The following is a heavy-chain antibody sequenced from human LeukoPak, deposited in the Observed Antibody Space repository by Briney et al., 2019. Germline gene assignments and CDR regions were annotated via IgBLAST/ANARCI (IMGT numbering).Heavy chain of an antibody. CDR3: ASEPTYSSSWYFY. CDR2: IYYSGST. CDR1: GGSISSYY. J-gene: IGHJ4*02. Sequence: PSETLSLTCTVSGGSISSYYWSWIRQPPGKGLEWIGSIYYSGSTNYNPSLKSRVTISVDTSKNQFSLKLSSVTAADTAVYYCASEPTYSSSWYFYWGQGTLVTVSS. V-gene: IGHV4-59*08. D-gene: IGHD6-13*01.